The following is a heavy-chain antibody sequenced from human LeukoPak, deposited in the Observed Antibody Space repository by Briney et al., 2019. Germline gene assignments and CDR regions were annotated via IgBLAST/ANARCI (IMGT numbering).Heavy chain of an antibody. Sequence: GGSLRLSCAASGFTFSSYEMNWVRQAPGKGLEWVSYISSSGSTIYYADSVKGRFTISRDNAKNSLYLQMNSLRAEDTAVYYCARGDYGGDAFDIWGQGTMVTVSS. CDR3: ARGDYGGDAFDI. CDR1: GFTFSSYE. V-gene: IGHV3-48*03. CDR2: ISSSGSTI. D-gene: IGHD4-17*01. J-gene: IGHJ3*02.